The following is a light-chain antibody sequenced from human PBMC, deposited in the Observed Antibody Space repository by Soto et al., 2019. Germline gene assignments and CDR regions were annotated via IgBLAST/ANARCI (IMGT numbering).Light chain of an antibody. CDR2: AAS. CDR1: QGISNY. Sequence: DIQMTQSPSSLSASVGDRVTITCRARQGISNYLAWYQQKPGKVPKLLIYAASTLQSGVTSRFSVSVSGTDFTLTISSLQPEDVATYYCQKYNSATLTFGGGAKVEIK. J-gene: IGKJ4*01. V-gene: IGKV1-27*01. CDR3: QKYNSATLT.